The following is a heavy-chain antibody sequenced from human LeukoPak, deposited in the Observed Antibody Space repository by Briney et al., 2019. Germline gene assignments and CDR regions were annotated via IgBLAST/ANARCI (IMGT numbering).Heavy chain of an antibody. CDR1: GYTFTNYW. D-gene: IGHD4-23*01. J-gene: IGHJ4*02. Sequence: GESLKISCKASGYTFTNYWIGWVRQMPGKGLEWMGIIQPRDSDARYGPSFRGQVTFSADKSASTADLQWSSLKASDTAIYYCARGLKTTVVTPFAYWGQGTLVTVSS. CDR2: IQPRDSDA. V-gene: IGHV5-51*01. CDR3: ARGLKTTVVTPFAY.